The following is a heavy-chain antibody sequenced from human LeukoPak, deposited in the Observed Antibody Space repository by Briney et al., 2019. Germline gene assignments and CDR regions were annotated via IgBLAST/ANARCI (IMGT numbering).Heavy chain of an antibody. Sequence: GGSLRLSCAASGLTFSSYAMGWVRQAPGKGLELVSAISGSGGSTYYAGPVKGPFTISRDNSKNTLYLQRNSLRAEDTAVYYCAKGNPYYFDYWGQGTLVTVSS. D-gene: IGHD1-14*01. CDR2: ISGSGGST. CDR1: GLTFSSYA. J-gene: IGHJ4*02. V-gene: IGHV3-23*01. CDR3: AKGNPYYFDY.